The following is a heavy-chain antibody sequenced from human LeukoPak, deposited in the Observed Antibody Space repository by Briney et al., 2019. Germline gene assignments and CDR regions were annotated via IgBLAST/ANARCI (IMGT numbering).Heavy chain of an antibody. J-gene: IGHJ3*02. CDR2: ISGDGVST. V-gene: IGHV3-43*02. CDR1: GLPIADFA. CDR3: AREADCSGGSCYRGAFDI. D-gene: IGHD2-15*01. Sequence: GGSLRLSCVASGLPIADFAMHWVRQAPGKGLEWVSLISGDGVSTFYADSVKGRFSISRDSSKNTLFLQMNSLRAEDTAVYYCAREADCSGGSCYRGAFDIWGQGTMVTVSS.